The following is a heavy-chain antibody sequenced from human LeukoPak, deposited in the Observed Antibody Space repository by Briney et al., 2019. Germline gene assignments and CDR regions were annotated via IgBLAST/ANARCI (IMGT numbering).Heavy chain of an antibody. V-gene: IGHV4-4*07. Sequence: PSETLSLTCTVSGGSISSYYWSWIRQPAGKGLEWIGRIYTSGSTNYNPSLKSRVTMSVDTSKNQFSLKLSSVTAADTAVYYCARVGASGWHHPHYFDYWGQGTLVTVSS. CDR1: GGSISSYY. CDR3: ARVGASGWHHPHYFDY. D-gene: IGHD6-19*01. J-gene: IGHJ4*02. CDR2: IYTSGST.